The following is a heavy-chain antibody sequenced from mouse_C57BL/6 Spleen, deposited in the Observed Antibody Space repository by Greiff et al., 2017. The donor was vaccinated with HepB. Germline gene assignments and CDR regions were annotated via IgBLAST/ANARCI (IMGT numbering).Heavy chain of an antibody. D-gene: IGHD2-2*01. CDR1: GYTFTDYY. CDR2: INPNNGGT. CDR3: ARSGYLYYYAMDY. Sequence: EVQLQQSGPELVKPGASVKISCKASGYTFTDYYMNWVKQSHGKSLEWIGDINPNNGGTSYNQKFKGKATLTVDKSSSTAYMELRSLTSEDSAVYYCARSGYLYYYAMDYWGQGTSVTVSS. V-gene: IGHV1-26*01. J-gene: IGHJ4*01.